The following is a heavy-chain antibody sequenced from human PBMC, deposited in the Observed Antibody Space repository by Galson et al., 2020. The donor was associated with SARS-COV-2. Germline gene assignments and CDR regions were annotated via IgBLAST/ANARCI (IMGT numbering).Heavy chain of an antibody. D-gene: IGHD6-19*01. V-gene: IGHV4-59*08. Sequence: ETSETLSLTCTVSGGSISSYYWSWIRQPPGKGLEWIGYIYYSGSTHYNPSLKSRVTISVDTSKNQFSLKLSSVTAADTAVYYCARLAGYSSGWVDYYYYGMDVWGQGTTVTVSS. CDR3: ARLAGYSSGWVDYYYYGMDV. J-gene: IGHJ6*02. CDR1: GGSISSYY. CDR2: IYYSGST.